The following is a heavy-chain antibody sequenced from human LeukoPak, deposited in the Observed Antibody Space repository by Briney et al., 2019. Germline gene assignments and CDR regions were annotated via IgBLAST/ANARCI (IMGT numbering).Heavy chain of an antibody. Sequence: GGSRRLSCAASGSTFSSYEMNWVRKPPGKGLEWVSYISSSGSTIYYADSVKGRFTISRDNAKNSLYLQMNSLRAEDTAVYYCARARGTGPYFDYWGQGTLVTVSS. J-gene: IGHJ4*02. CDR3: ARARGTGPYFDY. V-gene: IGHV3-48*03. CDR1: GSTFSSYE. CDR2: ISSSGSTI. D-gene: IGHD5-24*01.